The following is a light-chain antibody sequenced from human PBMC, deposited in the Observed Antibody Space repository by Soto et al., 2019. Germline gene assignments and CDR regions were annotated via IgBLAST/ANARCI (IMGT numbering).Light chain of an antibody. CDR1: SSDVGSYNL. J-gene: IGLJ2*01. Sequence: QSALTQPASVSGSPGQSITISCTGTSSDVGSYNLVSWYQQHPGRAPKLIIYEGSKRPSGVSNRFSGSKSGNTASLTISGLQAEDEAEYYCCSYASSTTVVFGGGTQLTVL. V-gene: IGLV2-23*01. CDR2: EGS. CDR3: CSYASSTTVV.